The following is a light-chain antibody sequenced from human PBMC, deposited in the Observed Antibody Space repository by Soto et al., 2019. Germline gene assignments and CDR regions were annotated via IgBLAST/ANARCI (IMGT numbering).Light chain of an antibody. CDR3: ASWEDVLHGPL. CDR2: RTD. Sequence: QSVLTQPPSASGTPGQKVTISCSGTTSNFGTKTVSWYQQLPGAAPKLLIYRTDQLSSGVPDRFSVSKSGTAASLAISGLRSEDEGYYFCASWEDVLHGPLFGGGTKLTVL. V-gene: IGLV1-44*01. CDR1: TSNFGTKT. J-gene: IGLJ2*01.